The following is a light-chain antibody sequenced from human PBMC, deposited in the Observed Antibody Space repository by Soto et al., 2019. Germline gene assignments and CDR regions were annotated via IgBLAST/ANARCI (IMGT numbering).Light chain of an antibody. CDR1: QSVSSSY. Sequence: EIVLTQSPATLSLSPGERATLSCGATQSVSSSYLAWYQQKPGLAPRLLIYDASSRATGTPERFRGGGSAKAFTPTISSLEPEDFAVYYCQQYGSSPYTFGQGTKLEIK. CDR3: QQYGSSPYT. V-gene: IGKV3D-20*01. J-gene: IGKJ2*01. CDR2: DAS.